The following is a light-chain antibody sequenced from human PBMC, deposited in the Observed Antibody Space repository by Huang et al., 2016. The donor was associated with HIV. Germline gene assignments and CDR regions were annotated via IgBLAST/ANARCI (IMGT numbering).Light chain of an antibody. J-gene: IGKJ2*01. CDR3: QQSYNLPYT. CDR1: QSITTY. V-gene: IGKV1-39*01. Sequence: DIQMTQSPPSLSASLGDRVTITCPASQSITTYLNWYRHKPGEAPELLIHATSTLQNGVPSRFSGGGSGTDFTLTITNLQPEDVASYYCQQSYNLPYTFGRGTKVDIK. CDR2: ATS.